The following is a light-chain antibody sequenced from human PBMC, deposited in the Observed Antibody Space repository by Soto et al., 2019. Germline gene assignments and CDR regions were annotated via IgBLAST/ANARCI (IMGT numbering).Light chain of an antibody. CDR3: EQCDYFPLS. J-gene: IGKJ4*01. Sequence: DIQMTQSPSSLSASVGDRVTITCQASPNTTNYLNMYQQKPGKAPMLLISDASNLETGVPSSFGGSGSGTDFTFAISSLQPEDSAKDFCEQCDYFPLSFGGGTTVES. CDR2: DAS. V-gene: IGKV1-33*01. CDR1: PNTTNY.